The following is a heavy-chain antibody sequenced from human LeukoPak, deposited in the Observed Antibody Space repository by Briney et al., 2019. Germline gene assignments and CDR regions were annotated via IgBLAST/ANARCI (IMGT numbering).Heavy chain of an antibody. D-gene: IGHD4-23*01. Sequence: GGSLRLSCAASGFTFSSYGMHWVRQAPGKGLEWVAFIRYDGSNKYYADSVKGRFTISRDNSKNTLYLQMNSLRAEDTAVYYCXTXTVVTPGWYFDLWGRGTLVTVXS. CDR2: IRYDGSNK. J-gene: IGHJ2*01. CDR1: GFTFSSYG. V-gene: IGHV3-30*02. CDR3: XTXTVVTPGWYFDL.